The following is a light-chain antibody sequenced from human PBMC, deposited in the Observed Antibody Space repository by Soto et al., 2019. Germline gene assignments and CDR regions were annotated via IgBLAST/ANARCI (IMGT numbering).Light chain of an antibody. CDR3: CSYAGSYTP. V-gene: IGLV2-11*01. Sequence: QSALTQPRSVSGSPGQSVTISCTGTSSDVGGYNYVSWYQQHPGKAPKLMIYDVSKRPSGVPDRFSGSKSGNTASLTISGIQAEEEADYYCCSYAGSYTPFGGGTKLTVL. CDR2: DVS. J-gene: IGLJ2*01. CDR1: SSDVGGYNY.